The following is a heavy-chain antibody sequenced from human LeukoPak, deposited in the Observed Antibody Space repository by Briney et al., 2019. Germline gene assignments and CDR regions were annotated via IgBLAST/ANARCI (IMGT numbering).Heavy chain of an antibody. CDR3: ARDRGVYSRTLED. CDR2: INQDGSDK. D-gene: IGHD6-13*01. V-gene: IGHV3-7*01. CDR1: GFTFSTYW. J-gene: IGHJ4*02. Sequence: GGSLRLSCAASGFTFSTYWMSWVRQAPGKGLEWVANINQDGSDKYHVDFVKGRFTISRDNAKNSLYLQMNSLRVEDTAVYYCARDRGVYSRTLEDWGQGTLVTVSS.